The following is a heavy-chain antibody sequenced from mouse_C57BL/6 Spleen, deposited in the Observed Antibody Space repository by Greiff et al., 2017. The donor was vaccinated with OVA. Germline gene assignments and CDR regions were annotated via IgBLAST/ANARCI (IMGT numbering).Heavy chain of an antibody. CDR2: IYPGGGYT. J-gene: IGHJ4*01. Sequence: QVQLQQSGAELVRPGPSVKMSCKASGYTFTNYWIGWAKQRPGHGLEWIGDIYPGGGYTNYNEKFKGKATLTADKSSSTAYMQFSSLTSEDSAIYYCARSDGYYYAMDYWGQGTSVTVSS. CDR1: GYTFTNYW. D-gene: IGHD2-3*01. CDR3: ARSDGYYYAMDY. V-gene: IGHV1-63*01.